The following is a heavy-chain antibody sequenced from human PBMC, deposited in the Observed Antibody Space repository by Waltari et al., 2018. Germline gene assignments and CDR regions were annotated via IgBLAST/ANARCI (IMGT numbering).Heavy chain of an antibody. D-gene: IGHD6-19*01. CDR2: ISGSGGST. CDR1: GFTFSSFS. Sequence: EVQLLESGGGLVQPGGSLRLSCAASGFTFSSFSLRLGRQTPGKGLEWVSAISGSGGSTYYADSVKGRFTISRDNSKSTLYVQMNSLRVEDTAVYYCAKLSSGAADDAFDIWGQGTMVTVSS. CDR3: AKLSSGAADDAFDI. V-gene: IGHV3-23*01. J-gene: IGHJ3*02.